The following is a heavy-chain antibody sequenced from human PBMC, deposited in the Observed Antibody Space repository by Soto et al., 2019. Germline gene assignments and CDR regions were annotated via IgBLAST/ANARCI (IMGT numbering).Heavy chain of an antibody. CDR3: ARDRSGIRGGDY. Sequence: QVQLVESGGGVIQPGRSLRLSCAASGFSFGAYAMFWVRQAPGKGLEWVAAMSYDGANIYYADSVKGRFTISRDNSKNTLYVQMNSLRTEDTSIYYCARDRSGIRGGDYWGQGTLVTVSS. J-gene: IGHJ4*02. V-gene: IGHV3-30-3*01. CDR2: MSYDGANI. CDR1: GFSFGAYA. D-gene: IGHD3-10*01.